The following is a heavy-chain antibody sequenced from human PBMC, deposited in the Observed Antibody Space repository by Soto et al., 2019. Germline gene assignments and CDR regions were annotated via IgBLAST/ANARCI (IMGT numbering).Heavy chain of an antibody. Sequence: ASVKVSCKASGYTFSTHAMHWVRQAPGQSLEWMGWINGGTGQTKHSHRFQDRVTITRDTSASTAYVELSSLRSEDTAVYHCARGKGMEENYYYYGLDIWGQGTTVTVSS. CDR1: GYTFSTHA. D-gene: IGHD1-1*01. J-gene: IGHJ6*02. CDR3: ARGKGMEENYYYYGLDI. CDR2: INGGTGQT. V-gene: IGHV1-3*01.